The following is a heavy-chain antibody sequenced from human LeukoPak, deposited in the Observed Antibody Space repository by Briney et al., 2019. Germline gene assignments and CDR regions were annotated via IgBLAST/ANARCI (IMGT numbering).Heavy chain of an antibody. CDR3: AMSTMVRGAPYYFDY. Sequence: TGGSLRLSCAASGFTFSSYAMSWVRQAPGKGLEWVSAISGSGGSTYYADSAKGRFTISRDNSKNTLYLQMNSLRAEDTAVYYCAMSTMVRGAPYYFDYWGQGTLVTVSS. CDR1: GFTFSSYA. J-gene: IGHJ4*02. V-gene: IGHV3-23*01. CDR2: ISGSGGST. D-gene: IGHD3-10*01.